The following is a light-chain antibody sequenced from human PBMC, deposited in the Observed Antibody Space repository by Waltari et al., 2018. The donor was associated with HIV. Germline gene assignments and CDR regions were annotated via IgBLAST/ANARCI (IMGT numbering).Light chain of an antibody. Sequence: DIQMTQSPSTLSASVGARVTITCRASHSVSSRVAWYQQKPGKAPKLLIYGASSLKSAVPSRFSGSGSGTEFTLTISGLQPDDFATYYCQQYRYSPWTFGQGTKVDI. CDR1: HSVSSR. J-gene: IGKJ1*01. CDR2: GAS. V-gene: IGKV1-5*03. CDR3: QQYRYSPWT.